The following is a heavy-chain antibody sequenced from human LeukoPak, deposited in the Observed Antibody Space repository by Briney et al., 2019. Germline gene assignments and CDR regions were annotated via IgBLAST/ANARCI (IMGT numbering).Heavy chain of an antibody. CDR3: ARGSRSSPGNAFDI. Sequence: GGSLRLSCAASGFSFSDYYMDWVRQPPGKGLEWVARSRNRGSGYSTEYAASVKGRFTISRDDSTNSLSLQLNSLKIEDTAGYYCARGSRSSPGNAFDIWGQGTMVTVSS. D-gene: IGHD6-13*01. V-gene: IGHV3-72*01. J-gene: IGHJ3*02. CDR2: SRNRGSGYST. CDR1: GFSFSDYY.